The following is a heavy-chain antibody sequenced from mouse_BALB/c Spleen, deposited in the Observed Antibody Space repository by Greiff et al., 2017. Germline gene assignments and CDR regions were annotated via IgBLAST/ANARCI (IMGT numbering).Heavy chain of an antibody. J-gene: IGHJ3*01. CDR2: ISSGGGNT. D-gene: IGHD1-2*01. CDR3: ARSDYGWGFAY. V-gene: IGHV5-9*03. CDR1: GFTFSSYT. Sequence: EVMLVESGGGLVKPGGSLKLSCAASGFTFSSYTMSWVRQTPEKRLEWVATISSGGGNTYYPDSVKGRFTISRDNAKNNLYLRMSSLRSEDTALYYCARSDYGWGFAYWGQWTLVTVSA.